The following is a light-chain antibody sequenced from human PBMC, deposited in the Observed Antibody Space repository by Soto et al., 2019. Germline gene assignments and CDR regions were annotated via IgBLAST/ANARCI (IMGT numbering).Light chain of an antibody. V-gene: IGKV3-15*01. CDR1: QSVSSN. Sequence: EKVMTQSPATLSVSLGEXATLSCRAGQSVSSNLAWYQQKAGQAPRLLIYGASTRATGIPDRFSGSGSGTDFTLTISSLQSEDFAIYYCQQYNSWPGTFGQGTRLEIK. CDR3: QQYNSWPGT. J-gene: IGKJ5*01. CDR2: GAS.